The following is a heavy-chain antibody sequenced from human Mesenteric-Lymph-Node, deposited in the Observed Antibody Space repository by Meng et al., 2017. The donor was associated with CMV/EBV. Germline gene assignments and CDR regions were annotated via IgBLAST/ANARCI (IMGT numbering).Heavy chain of an antibody. V-gene: IGHV1-69*01. D-gene: IGHD3-3*01. CDR3: ARVIQPYDFPYWYFDL. CDR2: IITIFGTA. Sequence: GGTFSSYAISWVRQAPGQGLEWMGGIITIFGTANYAQKFQGRVTITADESTSTAYMELSSLRSEDTAVYYCARVIQPYDFPYWYFDLWGRGTLVTVSS. CDR1: GGTFSSYA. J-gene: IGHJ2*01.